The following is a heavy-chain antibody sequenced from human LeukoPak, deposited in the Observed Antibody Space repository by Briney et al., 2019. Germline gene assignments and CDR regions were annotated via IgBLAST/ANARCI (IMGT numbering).Heavy chain of an antibody. CDR3: ARGSVYFDS. J-gene: IGHJ4*02. V-gene: IGHV4-59*01. CDR2: ISYTGST. CDR1: GGSISSSY. Sequence: SETLSLTWTVSGGSISSSYVGWLWQRPGTGLEWIGYISYTGSTDYNPSLKSRVTISVDMSKNQFSLKVSSVTAADTAVYYCARGSVYFDSWGQGTLVTVSS.